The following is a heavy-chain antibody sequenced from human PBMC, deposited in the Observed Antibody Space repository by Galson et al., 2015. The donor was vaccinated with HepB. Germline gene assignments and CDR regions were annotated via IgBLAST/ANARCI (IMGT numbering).Heavy chain of an antibody. J-gene: IGHJ4*02. CDR1: GFTFNTYA. V-gene: IGHV3-23*01. CDR3: AARFCSSTSCSNHFGW. D-gene: IGHD2-2*01. CDR2: ISGSGGST. Sequence: SLRLSCAASGFTFNTYAMTWVRQAPGKGLEWVSTISGSGGSTYYADSVKGRFTISRDNSNNTLYLQMNSLRAEDTAGYHCAARFCSSTSCSNHFGWWGQGTLVTVSS.